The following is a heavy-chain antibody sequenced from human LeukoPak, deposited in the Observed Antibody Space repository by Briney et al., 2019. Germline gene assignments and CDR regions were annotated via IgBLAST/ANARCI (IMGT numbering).Heavy chain of an antibody. CDR2: IYYSGST. J-gene: IGHJ4*02. CDR1: GGSISSYY. D-gene: IGHD3-22*01. V-gene: IGHV4-59*01. CDR3: AGAYYYDSSGYSR. Sequence: SETLSLTCTVSGGSISSYYWSWIRQPPGKGLEWIGYIYYSGSTNYNPSLKSRVTISVDTSKNQFSLKLSSVTAADTAVYYCAGAYYYDSSGYSRWGQGTLVTVSS.